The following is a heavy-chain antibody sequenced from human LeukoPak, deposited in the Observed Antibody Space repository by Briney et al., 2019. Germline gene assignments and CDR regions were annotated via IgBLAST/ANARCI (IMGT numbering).Heavy chain of an antibody. V-gene: IGHV4-38-2*02. CDR2: IYHSGST. CDR1: GYFISSGYY. Sequence: SETLSLTCTVSGYFISSGYYWGWFRQPPGKKRGWIGSIYHSGSTCYNPSLNSRVTISVEASKTQFSLKLSSVSAADTAVDYCAASAQLVGATSWFDPWGRGNLIMVSS. D-gene: IGHD1-26*01. CDR3: AASAQLVGATSWFDP. J-gene: IGHJ5*02.